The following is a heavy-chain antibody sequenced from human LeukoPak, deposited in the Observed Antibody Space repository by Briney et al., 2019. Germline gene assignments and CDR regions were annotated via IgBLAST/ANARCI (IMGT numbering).Heavy chain of an antibody. V-gene: IGHV4-39*01. Sequence: PETPSLTCAVSGGSISTRYDYSGSIRYSPGKGREWILTIQDNVINYYSPSRKSQVTISVDTSKNQCSLKLSSVAAGDTAVYYCASLYFYGSGSFPNYWGQGILVTVSS. CDR2: IQDNVIN. CDR1: GGSISTRYDY. J-gene: IGHJ4*02. CDR3: ASLYFYGSGSFPNY. D-gene: IGHD3-10*01.